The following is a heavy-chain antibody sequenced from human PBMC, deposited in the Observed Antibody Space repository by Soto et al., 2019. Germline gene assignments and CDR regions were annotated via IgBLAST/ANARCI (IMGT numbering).Heavy chain of an antibody. CDR1: VFTFSSYA. V-gene: IGHV3-30-3*01. J-gene: IGHJ4*02. D-gene: IGHD4-17*01. CDR3: ARDREDYATKGDFDY. CDR2: ISYDGSNK. Sequence: PGGSLRLSCAASVFTFSSYAMHWWRQAPGKGLEWVAVISYDGSNKYYADSVKGRFTISRDNSKNTLYLQMNSLRAEDTAVYYCARDREDYATKGDFDYWGQGTLVTVSS.